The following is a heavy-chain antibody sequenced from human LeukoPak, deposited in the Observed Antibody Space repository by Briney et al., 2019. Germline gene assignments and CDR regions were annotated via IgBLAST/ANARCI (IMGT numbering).Heavy chain of an antibody. D-gene: IGHD3-22*01. CDR1: GYTFTSHG. CDR2: ISAYNGNT. J-gene: IGHJ4*02. CDR3: ARDRGRITMIKYYFDS. Sequence: ASVKVSCKASGYTFTSHGISWVRQAPGQGLEWMGWISAYNGNTNYAQKLQGRVTMTTDTSTSTAYMELRSLRSDDRAVYYCARDRGRITMIKYYFDSWGQGTLVTVSS. V-gene: IGHV1-18*01.